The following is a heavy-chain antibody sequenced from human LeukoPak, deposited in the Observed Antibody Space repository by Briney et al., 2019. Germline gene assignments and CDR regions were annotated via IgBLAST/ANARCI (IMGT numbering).Heavy chain of an antibody. CDR2: FSSSGGGT. Sequence: GGSLRLSCAASGFTFSSYAMSWVRQAPGKGLEWVSGFSSSGGGTYYADSVKGRFTISRDNSKNTLYLQMNSLRAEDTAVYYCARDRFGYADYYYYGMDIWGQGTTVTVSS. V-gene: IGHV3-23*01. D-gene: IGHD3-10*01. J-gene: IGHJ6*02. CDR1: GFTFSSYA. CDR3: ARDRFGYADYYYYGMDI.